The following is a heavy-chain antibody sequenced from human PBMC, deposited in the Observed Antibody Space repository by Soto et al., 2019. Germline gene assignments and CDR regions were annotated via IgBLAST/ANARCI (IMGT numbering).Heavy chain of an antibody. Sequence: QVTLKESGPVLVNPTETLTLTCTVSGFSLSNARMGVSWIRQPPGKALEWLAHIFSNDEKSYSTSLKSRLTISKDTSKSQVVLTMTNMDPVDTATYYCARIIVVTTVTYPPDYWGQGTLVTVSS. CDR2: IFSNDEK. J-gene: IGHJ4*02. CDR3: ARIIVVTTVTYPPDY. CDR1: GFSLSNARMG. V-gene: IGHV2-26*01. D-gene: IGHD4-17*01.